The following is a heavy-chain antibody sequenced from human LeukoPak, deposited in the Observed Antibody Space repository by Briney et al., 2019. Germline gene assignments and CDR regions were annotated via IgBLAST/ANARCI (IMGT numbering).Heavy chain of an antibody. CDR1: GGSISSGSYY. CDR3: ARDGRAGSLFAY. Sequence: PSQTLSLTCTVSGGSISSGSYYWSWIRQPPGKGLEWVGYISYSGSTNYNPSLKSRVTISVDTSKSQFSLKLSSVTAADTAIYYCARDGRAGSLFAYWGQGTLVTVSS. V-gene: IGHV4-61*01. J-gene: IGHJ4*02. CDR2: ISYSGST. D-gene: IGHD6-19*01.